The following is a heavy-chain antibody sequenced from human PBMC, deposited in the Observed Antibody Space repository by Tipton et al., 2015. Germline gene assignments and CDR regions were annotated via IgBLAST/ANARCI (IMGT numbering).Heavy chain of an antibody. CDR3: ARSRPIGSGWTDHFDY. CDR1: GYTFTSYA. D-gene: IGHD6-19*01. Sequence: QSGAEVKKPGASVKVSCKASGYTFTSYAMHWVRQAPGQRLEWMGWINAGNGNTKYSQKFQGRVTITRDTSASTAYMELSSLRSEDTAVYYCARSRPIGSGWTDHFDYWGQGTLVIVSS. J-gene: IGHJ4*02. V-gene: IGHV1-3*01. CDR2: INAGNGNT.